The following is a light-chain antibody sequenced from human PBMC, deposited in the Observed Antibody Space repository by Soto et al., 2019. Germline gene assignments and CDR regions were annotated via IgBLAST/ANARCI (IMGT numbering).Light chain of an antibody. CDR3: QQYNSLPWT. CDR2: KAS. J-gene: IGKJ1*01. V-gene: IGKV1-5*03. CDR1: QSIINW. Sequence: DIQMTQSPPTLFASVGDRVPIPCRASQSIINWLGWYQQKPGKAPKLLIYKASSLESGVPSRFSGSGSGTDFTLTINRLQPEDFATYYCQQYNSLPWTFGQGTKVDIK.